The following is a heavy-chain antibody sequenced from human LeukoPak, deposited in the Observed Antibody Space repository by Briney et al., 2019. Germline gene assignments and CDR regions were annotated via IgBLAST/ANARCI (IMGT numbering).Heavy chain of an antibody. Sequence: TGGSLRLSCAASGFTVSSNYMSWVRQAPGKGLEWVLIIYSGGSTYYADSVMGRFTISRDISKNTLYLQMNSLRAEDTAVYYCARTRGSSSSYYYYGMDVWGQGTTVTVSS. D-gene: IGHD6-6*01. CDR3: ARTRGSSSSYYYYGMDV. V-gene: IGHV3-53*01. CDR1: GFTVSSNY. CDR2: IYSGGST. J-gene: IGHJ6*02.